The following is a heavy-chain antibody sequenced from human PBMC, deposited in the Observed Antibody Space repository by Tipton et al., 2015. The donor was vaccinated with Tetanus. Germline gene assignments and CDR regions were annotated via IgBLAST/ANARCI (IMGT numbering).Heavy chain of an antibody. CDR2: IYYSGST. J-gene: IGHJ5*02. CDR3: ARGPSVAYCSGGSCPVWFDP. V-gene: IGHV4-31*03. CDR1: GASISSGGYY. D-gene: IGHD2-15*01. Sequence: TLSLTCTVSGASISSGGYYWSWIRQHPGKGLEWVGYIYYSGSTYYNPSLKSRVTISVDTSKNQFSLKLSSVTAADTAVYYCARGPSVAYCSGGSCPVWFDPWGQGTLVTVSS.